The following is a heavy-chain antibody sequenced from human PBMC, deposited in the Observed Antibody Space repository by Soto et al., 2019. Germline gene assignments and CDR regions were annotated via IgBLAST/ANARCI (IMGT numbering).Heavy chain of an antibody. CDR3: AKDRVRFLEWLFDY. J-gene: IGHJ4*02. Sequence: GGSLRLSCAASGFTFSSYAMSWVRQAPGKGLEWVSAISGSGGSTYYADSVKGRFTISRDNSKNTLYLQMNSLRAEDTAIYYCAKDRVRFLEWLFDYWGQGTLVTVSS. V-gene: IGHV3-23*01. CDR2: ISGSGGST. CDR1: GFTFSSYA. D-gene: IGHD3-3*01.